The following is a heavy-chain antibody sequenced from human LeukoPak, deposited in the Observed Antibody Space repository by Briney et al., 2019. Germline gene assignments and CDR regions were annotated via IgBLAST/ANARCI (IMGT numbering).Heavy chain of an antibody. V-gene: IGHV4-34*01. CDR1: GGSFSGYY. D-gene: IGHD4-17*01. CDR2: INHSGST. Sequence: PSETLSLTCAVYGGSFSGYYWCWIRQPPGKGLEWIGEINHSGSTNYNPSLKSRVTISVDTSKNQFSLKLSSVTAADTAVYYCARYGRTTTVTNPYYFDYWGQGTLVTVSS. J-gene: IGHJ4*02. CDR3: ARYGRTTTVTNPYYFDY.